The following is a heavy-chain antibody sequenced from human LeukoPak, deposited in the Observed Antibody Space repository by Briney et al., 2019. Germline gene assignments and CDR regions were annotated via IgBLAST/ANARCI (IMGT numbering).Heavy chain of an antibody. CDR3: AREEHCSSTSCYAGGFDP. CDR1: GGSISSSSYY. Sequence: SETLSLTCTVSGGSISSSSYYWGWIRQPPGKGLEWIGSIYYSGSTYYNPSLKSRVTISVDTSKNQFSLKLSSVTAADTAVYYCAREEHCSSTSCYAGGFDPWGQGTLVTVSS. CDR2: IYYSGST. V-gene: IGHV4-39*07. J-gene: IGHJ5*02. D-gene: IGHD2-2*01.